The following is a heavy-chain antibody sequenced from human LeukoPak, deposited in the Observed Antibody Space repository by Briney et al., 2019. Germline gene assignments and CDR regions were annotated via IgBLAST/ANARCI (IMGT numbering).Heavy chain of an antibody. V-gene: IGHV4-59*08. CDR1: GGSISSYY. J-gene: IGHJ4*02. CDR2: IYYSGST. D-gene: IGHD6-6*01. Sequence: SETLSLTCTVSGGSISSYYWSWIRQPPGKGLEWIGYIYYSGSTNYNPFLKSRVTVSVDTSKNQFSLKLSSVTAADTAVYYCARHFRPARRGFDYWGQGTLVTVSS. CDR3: ARHFRPARRGFDY.